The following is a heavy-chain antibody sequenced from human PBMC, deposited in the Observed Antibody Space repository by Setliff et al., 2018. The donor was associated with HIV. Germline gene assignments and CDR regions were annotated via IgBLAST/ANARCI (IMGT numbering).Heavy chain of an antibody. Sequence: LRLSCAASGFTFRNYKFNWVRQAPGRGLEWVSSISIGSGGAIDYADSVQGRFTISRDNSKNSLYLQMNSLRVEDTAVYYCVKDVLKFWSGSGALDFWGPGTLVTVSS. CDR2: ISIGSGGAI. J-gene: IGHJ4*02. CDR1: GFTFRNYK. D-gene: IGHD3-3*01. V-gene: IGHV3-48*03. CDR3: VKDVLKFWSGSGALDF.